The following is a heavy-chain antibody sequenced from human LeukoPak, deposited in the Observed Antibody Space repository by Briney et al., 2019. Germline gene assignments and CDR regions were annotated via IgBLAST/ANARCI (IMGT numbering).Heavy chain of an antibody. D-gene: IGHD3-22*01. CDR2: ISYDGSNK. V-gene: IGHV3-30*18. CDR3: AKDPGAYYYDSSGYTSGDY. Sequence: PGGSLRLSCAASGFTFSSYGMHWVRQAPGKGLEWVAVISYDGSNKYYADSVKGRFTISRDNSKNTLYLQMNSLRAEDTAVYYCAKDPGAYYYDSSGYTSGDYWGQGTLVTVSS. J-gene: IGHJ4*02. CDR1: GFTFSSYG.